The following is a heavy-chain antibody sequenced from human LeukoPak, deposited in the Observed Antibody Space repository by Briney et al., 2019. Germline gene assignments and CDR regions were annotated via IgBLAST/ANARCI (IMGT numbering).Heavy chain of an antibody. CDR2: SSSIGGRT. D-gene: IGHD1-26*01. V-gene: IGHV3-23*01. Sequence: GGSLRLSCAASGFTFSSHGMNWVRQAPGKGLEWVSGSSSIGGRTYYADSVKGRFTVTRDNSRNTLHLQMNSLRVEDTGVYYCAKGKVGLFDYWGQGTLVTVSS. J-gene: IGHJ4*02. CDR1: GFTFSSHG. CDR3: AKGKVGLFDY.